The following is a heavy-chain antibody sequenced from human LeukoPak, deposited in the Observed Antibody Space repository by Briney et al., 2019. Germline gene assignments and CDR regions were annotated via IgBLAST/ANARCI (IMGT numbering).Heavy chain of an antibody. CDR3: ARDRGTEGSWYSP. V-gene: IGHV1-2*02. CDR1: GYTFTSYD. Sequence: SGKVSCKASGYTFTSYDINWVRQATGQGLEWMGWMNPNSGGTNYAQKFQGRVTMTRDTSISTAYMELSRLRSDDTAVYYCARDRGTEGSWYSPWGQGTLVTVSS. J-gene: IGHJ5*02. D-gene: IGHD6-13*01. CDR2: MNPNSGGT.